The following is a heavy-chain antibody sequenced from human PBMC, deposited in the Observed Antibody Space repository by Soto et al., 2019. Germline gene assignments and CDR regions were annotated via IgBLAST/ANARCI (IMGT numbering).Heavy chain of an antibody. J-gene: IGHJ6*02. Sequence: QVQLVESGGGVVQPGRSLTLSCAASGFTFSTYAMHWVRQAPGKGLEWVAVISYDGKNNYYAGSVKGRFTISRGNSRDTLFLQMNSLRADDTAVYYCARDQKAGYCSGGSCYYYYGMDVWGQGTTDTVSS. CDR3: ARDQKAGYCSGGSCYYYYGMDV. D-gene: IGHD2-15*01. V-gene: IGHV3-30*04. CDR2: ISYDGKNN. CDR1: GFTFSTYA.